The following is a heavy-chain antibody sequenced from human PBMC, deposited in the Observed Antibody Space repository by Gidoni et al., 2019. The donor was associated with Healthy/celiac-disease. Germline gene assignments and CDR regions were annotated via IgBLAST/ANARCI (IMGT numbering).Heavy chain of an antibody. CDR1: GYTFTSYD. CDR2: MNPNSGNT. CDR3: ARGVIAAAGTFPDY. J-gene: IGHJ4*02. D-gene: IGHD6-13*01. Sequence: QVQLVQSGAEVKKPGASVKVSCQASGYTFTSYDINWVRQATGQGLEWMGWMNPNSGNTGYAQKFQGRVTMTRNTSISTAYMELSSLRSEDTAVYYCARGVIAAAGTFPDYWGQGTLVTVSS. V-gene: IGHV1-8*01.